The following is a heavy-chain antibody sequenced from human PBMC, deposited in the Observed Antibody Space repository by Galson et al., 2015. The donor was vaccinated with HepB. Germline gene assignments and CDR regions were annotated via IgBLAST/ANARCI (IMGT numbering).Heavy chain of an antibody. V-gene: IGHV4-31*03. D-gene: IGHD2-21*01. Sequence: TLSLTCSVSGDFISNGGYYWSWIRQLPGKGLEWIGSIYYSGTTSYNPSLKSRLTLSLDTSDNQLSLKLTSVTAADTAVYYCARGSYCGGDCDSQWAPYYYKEVWGKGTTVTVSS. CDR1: GDFISNGGYY. J-gene: IGHJ6*03. CDR2: IYYSGTT. CDR3: ARGSYCGGDCDSQWAPYYYKEV.